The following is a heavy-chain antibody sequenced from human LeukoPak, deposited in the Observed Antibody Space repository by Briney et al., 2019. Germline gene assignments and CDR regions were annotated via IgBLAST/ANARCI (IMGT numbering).Heavy chain of an antibody. J-gene: IGHJ5*02. CDR3: ARDGALREELRRGFDP. D-gene: IGHD1-7*01. CDR2: IYYSGST. CDR1: GGSISSYY. V-gene: IGHV4-59*12. Sequence: SETLSLTCTVSGGSISSYYWSWIRQPPGKGLEWIGYIYYSGSTNYNPSLKSRVTISVDTSKNQFSLKLSSVTAADTAVYYCARDGALREELRRGFDPWGQGTLVTVSS.